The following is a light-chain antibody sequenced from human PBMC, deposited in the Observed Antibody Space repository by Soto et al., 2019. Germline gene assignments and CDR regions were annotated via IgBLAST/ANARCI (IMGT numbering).Light chain of an antibody. J-gene: IGLJ2*01. Sequence: SALTQPPSASGPPGQRVTISCSGRASNIGSNFVSWYQVVPGTAPKLLIYTNSHRPSGVPDRFSGSRSGTSASLDISGLQSGDEADYFCATWDDNVKGPVFGGGTKVTVL. CDR1: ASNIGSNF. V-gene: IGLV1-44*01. CDR2: TNS. CDR3: ATWDDNVKGPV.